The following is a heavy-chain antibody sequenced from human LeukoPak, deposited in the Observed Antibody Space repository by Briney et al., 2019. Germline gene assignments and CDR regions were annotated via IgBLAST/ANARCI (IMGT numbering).Heavy chain of an antibody. CDR2: IYHSGST. V-gene: IGHV4-38-2*02. D-gene: IGHD4-17*01. Sequence: PSETPSLTCTVSGYSISSGYYWGWIRQPPGKGLEWIGSIYHSGSTYYNPSLKSRVTISVDTSKNQFSLKLSSVTAADTAVYYCARVIPYGDYRPRFDYWGQGTLVTVSS. J-gene: IGHJ4*02. CDR1: GYSISSGYY. CDR3: ARVIPYGDYRPRFDY.